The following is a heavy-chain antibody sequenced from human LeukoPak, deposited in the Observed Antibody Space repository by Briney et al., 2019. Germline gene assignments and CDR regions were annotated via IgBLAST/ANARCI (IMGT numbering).Heavy chain of an antibody. V-gene: IGHV4-59*01. CDR2: IHYDGAT. J-gene: IGHJ3*01. D-gene: IGHD3-22*01. CDR1: GVSISSSY. Sequence: SETLSLXCTVSGVSISSSYWSWIRQPPGKGLESIGYIHYDGATNYTPTLKSRLTLSVDTSKNQLSLKLSSVTAADTALYYCVRGYYDSSGYSNPFDVWGQGTMVTVSS. CDR3: VRGYYDSSGYSNPFDV.